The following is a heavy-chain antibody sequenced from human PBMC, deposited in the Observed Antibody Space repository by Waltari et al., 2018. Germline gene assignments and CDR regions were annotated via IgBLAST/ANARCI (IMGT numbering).Heavy chain of an antibody. D-gene: IGHD3-22*01. CDR2: IYTSGST. J-gene: IGHJ3*02. Sequence: QVQLQESGPGLVKPSGTLSLTCTVSGGSISSYYWSWIRQPAGKGLEWIGRIYTSGSTNYNPSLKSRVTMSVDTSKNQFSLKLSSVTAADTAVYYCARDLMYYYDSSGYNNYDAFDIWGQGTMVTVSS. CDR3: ARDLMYYYDSSGYNNYDAFDI. CDR1: GGSISSYY. V-gene: IGHV4-4*07.